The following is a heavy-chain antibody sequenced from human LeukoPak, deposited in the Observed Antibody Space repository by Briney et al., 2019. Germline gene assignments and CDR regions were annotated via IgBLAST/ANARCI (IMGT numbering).Heavy chain of an antibody. Sequence: SLKISFKGSGYRFTSYWIGWGRRAPGQGVEGMGGIIPIFGTANYAQKFQGRVTITTDESTSTAYMELSSLRSEDTAVYYCARGMSSGYYNDGSFDYWGQGTLVTVSS. V-gene: IGHV1-69*05. CDR2: IIPIFGTA. J-gene: IGHJ4*02. D-gene: IGHD3-22*01. CDR1: GYRFTSYW. CDR3: ARGMSSGYYNDGSFDY.